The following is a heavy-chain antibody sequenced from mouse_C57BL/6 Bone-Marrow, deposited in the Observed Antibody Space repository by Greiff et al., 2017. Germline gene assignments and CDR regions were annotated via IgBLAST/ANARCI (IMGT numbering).Heavy chain of an antibody. Sequence: VQLQQSGPGLVQPSQSLSITCTVSGFSLTSYGVHWVRQSPGKGLEWLGVIWSGGSTDYNAAFISRLSISKDNSKSQVFFKMHSLQADDTAIYYCAKSDGYLFAYWGQGTLVTVSA. J-gene: IGHJ3*01. CDR3: AKSDGYLFAY. D-gene: IGHD2-3*01. V-gene: IGHV2-2*01. CDR1: GFSLTSYG. CDR2: IWSGGST.